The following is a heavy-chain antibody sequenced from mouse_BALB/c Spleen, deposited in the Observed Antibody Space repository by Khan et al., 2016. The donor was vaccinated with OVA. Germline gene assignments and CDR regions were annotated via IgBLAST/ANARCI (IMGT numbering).Heavy chain of an antibody. D-gene: IGHD2-12*01. CDR3: ASYRIDY. Sequence: QVQLQQSGAELAKPGASVKMSCKASGYTFTSYWMHWIKQRPGQGLEWIGYINPTSGYTDYNQKFKEKATLTADKSSSTAYMQLSSLTADDSAIYYCASYRIDYWGQCTALTVSS. J-gene: IGHJ2*01. V-gene: IGHV1-7*01. CDR2: INPTSGYT. CDR1: GYTFTSYW.